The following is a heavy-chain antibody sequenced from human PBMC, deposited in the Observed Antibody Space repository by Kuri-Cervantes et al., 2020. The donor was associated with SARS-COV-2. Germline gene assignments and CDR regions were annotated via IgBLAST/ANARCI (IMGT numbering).Heavy chain of an antibody. CDR3: TTDEVAAAADY. J-gene: IGHJ4*02. Sequence: LSLTCAASGFTFSNAWMSWVRQAPGKGLEWVGRIKSKTDGGTTDYAAPVKGRFTISRDDSKNTLYLQMNSLKTEDTAVYYCTTDEVAAAADYWGQGTLVTVSS. CDR2: IKSKTDGGTT. D-gene: IGHD6-13*01. V-gene: IGHV3-15*01. CDR1: GFTFSNAW.